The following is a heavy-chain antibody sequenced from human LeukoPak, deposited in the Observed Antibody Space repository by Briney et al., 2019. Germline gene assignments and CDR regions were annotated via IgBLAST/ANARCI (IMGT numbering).Heavy chain of an antibody. Sequence: SVKVSCKASGYTFTHYYMHWVRQAPGQGLEWMGIINPSGGTTQYAQTFQGRVTLTRDTSTNTVYMDLSSLRSEDTAIYFCARGVVSTSGYFDLWGQGTLVTVSS. CDR2: INPSGGTT. CDR1: GYTFTHYY. CDR3: ARGVVSTSGYFDL. D-gene: IGHD3-3*01. J-gene: IGHJ4*02. V-gene: IGHV1-46*01.